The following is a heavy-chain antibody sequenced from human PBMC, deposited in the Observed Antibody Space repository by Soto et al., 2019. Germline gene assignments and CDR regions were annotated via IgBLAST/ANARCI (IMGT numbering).Heavy chain of an antibody. CDR1: GGSFSGYY. J-gene: IGHJ5*02. CDR3: ARGIYDYVWGSYRVSWFDP. Sequence: PSETLSLTCAVCGGSFSGYYWSWIRQPPGKGLEWIGEINHSGSTNYNPSLKSRVTISVDTSKNQFSLKLSSVTAADTAVYYCARGIYDYVWGSYRVSWFDPWGQETLVTVS. CDR2: INHSGST. V-gene: IGHV4-34*01. D-gene: IGHD3-16*02.